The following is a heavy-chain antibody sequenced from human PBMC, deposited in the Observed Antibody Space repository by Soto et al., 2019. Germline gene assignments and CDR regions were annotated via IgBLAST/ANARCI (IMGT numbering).Heavy chain of an antibody. Sequence: ASVKVSCKASGYTFTSYDINWVRQATGQGLEWMGWMNPNSGNTGYSQRLQDRVTMTGDKSATTAYMELSSLRSEDTAVYYCARDYNWAVDYWGQGTLVTAPQ. CDR3: ARDYNWAVDY. CDR2: MNPNSGNT. CDR1: GYTFTSYD. V-gene: IGHV1-8*01. J-gene: IGHJ4*02. D-gene: IGHD1-20*01.